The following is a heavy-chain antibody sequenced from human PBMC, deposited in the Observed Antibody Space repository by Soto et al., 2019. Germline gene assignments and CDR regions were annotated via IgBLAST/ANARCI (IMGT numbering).Heavy chain of an antibody. CDR2: TYYRSKWYN. Sequence: QVQLQQSGPGLVKPSQTLSLTCAISGASVSSNSAAWNWFSQSPSRGLEWLGRTYYRSKWYNDYALSVKSLITINPDTAKNQFSMHLNSVTPEDTAVYYCARDTYAYCSCGSCYSGYGMDVRVQETTVTVSS. CDR1: GASVSSNSAA. J-gene: IGHJ6*02. V-gene: IGHV6-1*01. CDR3: ARDTYAYCSCGSCYSGYGMDV. D-gene: IGHD2-15*01.